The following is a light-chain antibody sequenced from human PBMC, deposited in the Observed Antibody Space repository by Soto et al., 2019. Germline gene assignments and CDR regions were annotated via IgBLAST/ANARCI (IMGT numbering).Light chain of an antibody. J-gene: IGLJ1*01. CDR2: EVT. CDR1: SSDVGTYNL. V-gene: IGLV2-23*02. CDR3: CSYAGSGSFYV. Sequence: QSVLTQPASVSGSPGQSITISCTGSSSDVGTYNLVSWYQQHAGKAPKLMIYEVTKRPSGVSNRFSGSKSGNTASLTISGLQAEDEADYYCCSYAGSGSFYVVGTGTKV.